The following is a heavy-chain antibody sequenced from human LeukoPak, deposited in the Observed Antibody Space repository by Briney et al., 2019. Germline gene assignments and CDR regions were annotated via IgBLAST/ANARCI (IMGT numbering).Heavy chain of an antibody. CDR2: INPNSGGT. D-gene: IGHD6-13*01. CDR1: GYTFTGYY. CDR3: ARRGDSSSWYRAIDY. J-gene: IGHJ4*02. Sequence: ASVKVSCKASGYTFTGYYMHWVRQAPGQGLEWMGWINPNSGGTNYAQKFQGWVTMTRDTSISTAYMELSRLRSDDTAVYYCARRGDSSSWYRAIDYWGLGTLVTVSS. V-gene: IGHV1-2*04.